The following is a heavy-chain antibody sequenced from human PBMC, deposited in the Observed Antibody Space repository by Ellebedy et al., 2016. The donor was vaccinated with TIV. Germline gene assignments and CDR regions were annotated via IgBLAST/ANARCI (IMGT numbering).Heavy chain of an antibody. Sequence: ASVKVSCKTSGGTFSSQAISWVRQAPGQGLEWMGRIIPMIGLTNYAQNFQGRVTITADKYTRITAYMELSSLRFEDTAVYYCATATGGRGMAGAPNDYWGQGTLVTVSS. CDR3: ATATGGRGMAGAPNDY. V-gene: IGHV1-69*04. CDR1: GGTFSSQA. CDR2: IIPMIGLT. D-gene: IGHD1-26*01. J-gene: IGHJ4*02.